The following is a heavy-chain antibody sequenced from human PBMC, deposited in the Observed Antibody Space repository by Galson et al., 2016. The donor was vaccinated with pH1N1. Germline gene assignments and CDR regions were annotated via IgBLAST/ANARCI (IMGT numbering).Heavy chain of an antibody. Sequence: SVKVSCKASGYRFDNYFLHWVRQAPGQGVEWMGWINPNGGATNYAQKFQGRVTLTRDTSINTGFMELRGLTSDDTAVYFCAREGGVSGDYVFSYWGQGSLVIVSS. CDR2: INPNGGAT. CDR3: AREGGVSGDYVFSY. CDR1: GYRFDNYF. J-gene: IGHJ4*02. V-gene: IGHV1-2*02. D-gene: IGHD3-16*01.